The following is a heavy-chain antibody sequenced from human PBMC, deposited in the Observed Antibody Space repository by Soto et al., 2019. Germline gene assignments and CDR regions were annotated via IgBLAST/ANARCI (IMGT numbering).Heavy chain of an antibody. J-gene: IGHJ6*02. D-gene: IGHD6-13*01. Sequence: VKVSCKVSGYTLTELSMHWVRQAPGKGLERMGGFDPEDGETIYAQKFQGRVTMTEDTSTDTAYMELSSLTHADTADYYCATKGRWYVGYYYYGMDVWGQGTTVTVSS. CDR2: FDPEDGET. CDR1: GYTLTELS. CDR3: ATKGRWYVGYYYYGMDV. V-gene: IGHV1-24*01.